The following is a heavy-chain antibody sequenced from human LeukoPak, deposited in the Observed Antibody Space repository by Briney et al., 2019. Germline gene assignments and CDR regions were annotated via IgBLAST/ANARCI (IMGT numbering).Heavy chain of an antibody. V-gene: IGHV3-15*01. CDR3: TTDTARERITIFGVVIYDAFDI. CDR2: IKSKTDGGTT. Sequence: PGGSLRLSCAASGFTFSNAWMSWVRQAPGKGLEWVGRIKSKTDGGTTDYAAPVKGRFTISRDDSKNTLYLQMNSLKTEDTAVYYCTTDTARERITIFGVVIYDAFDIWGQGTMVTVSS. D-gene: IGHD3-3*01. CDR1: GFTFSNAW. J-gene: IGHJ3*02.